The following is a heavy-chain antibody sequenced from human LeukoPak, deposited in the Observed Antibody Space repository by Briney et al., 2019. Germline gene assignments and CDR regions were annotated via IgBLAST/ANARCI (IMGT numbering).Heavy chain of an antibody. Sequence: PGGSLRLSCAASGFTFSSSWMHWVRQAPGKGLEWVAIIWYDGNNKFYADSVKGRFTISRDNSKNTLYLQMNSLRAEDTAVYYCARDRVGGTNYFDYWGQGTLVTVSS. CDR2: IWYDGNNK. D-gene: IGHD1-26*01. CDR1: GFTFSSSW. V-gene: IGHV3-33*08. CDR3: ARDRVGGTNYFDY. J-gene: IGHJ4*02.